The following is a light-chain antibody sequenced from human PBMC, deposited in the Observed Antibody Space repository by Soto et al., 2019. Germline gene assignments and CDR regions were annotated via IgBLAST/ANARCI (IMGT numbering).Light chain of an antibody. CDR1: RNDIGTYNL. V-gene: IGLV2-23*01. CDR2: EGN. J-gene: IGLJ3*02. CDR3: CSYTVGSSLL. Sequence: QSVLTQPASVSESPGQSISISCGGGRNDIGTYNLVSWYQQHPGKAPKLIIYEGNKRPSGVSNRFSGSRSGNTASLTISGLQAEDEADYYCCSYTVGSSLLFGGGTKLTVL.